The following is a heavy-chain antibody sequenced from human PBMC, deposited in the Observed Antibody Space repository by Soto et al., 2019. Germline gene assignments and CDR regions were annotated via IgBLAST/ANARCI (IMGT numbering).Heavy chain of an antibody. CDR3: AREFIRFGGILESAFHFDY. D-gene: IGHD3-16*02. CDR1: GFTFSSYW. Sequence: GGSLRLSCTASGFTFSSYWMSWVRQAPGKGLEWVANIKQDGSDKSYVDSVKGRFTISRDNAKNSLYLQMNSLRADDTAVYYCAREFIRFGGILESAFHFDYWGQGTLVTVSS. V-gene: IGHV3-7*05. J-gene: IGHJ4*02. CDR2: IKQDGSDK.